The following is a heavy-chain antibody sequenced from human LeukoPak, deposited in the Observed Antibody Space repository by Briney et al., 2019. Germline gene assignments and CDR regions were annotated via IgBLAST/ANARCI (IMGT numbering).Heavy chain of an antibody. J-gene: IGHJ4*02. V-gene: IGHV3-7*01. Sequence: GGSLRLSCAASGFTFRNYWMSWVRQAPGEGLEWVASIKHNGGEKYYVDSVKGRFTISRDNAKNSLYLEMSSLRVEDTAVYYCARDRGWRTSGYYLYHFDYWGQGTLVTFAS. CDR2: IKHNGGEK. CDR1: GFTFRNYW. CDR3: ARDRGWRTSGYYLYHFDY. D-gene: IGHD3-22*01.